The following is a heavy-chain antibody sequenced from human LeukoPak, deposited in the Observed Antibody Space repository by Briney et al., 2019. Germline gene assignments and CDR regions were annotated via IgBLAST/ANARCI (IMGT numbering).Heavy chain of an antibody. CDR2: ISSSSSYI. D-gene: IGHD3-22*01. V-gene: IGHV3-21*01. CDR1: GFTFSRND. Sequence: PGGSLRLSCAASGFTFSRNDMNWVRQAPGKGLEWVSSISSSSSYIYYADSVKGRFTISRDNAKNSLYLQMNSLRAEDTAVYYCARDRDYDSSGYYYYAFDIWGQGTMVTVSS. J-gene: IGHJ3*02. CDR3: ARDRDYDSSGYYYYAFDI.